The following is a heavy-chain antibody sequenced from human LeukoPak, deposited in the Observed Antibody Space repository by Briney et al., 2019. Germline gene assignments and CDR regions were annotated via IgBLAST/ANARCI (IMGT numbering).Heavy chain of an antibody. V-gene: IGHV4-34*01. Sequence: SETLSLTCAVYGGSFSGYYWSWIRQPPGKGLEWIGEINHSGSTNYNPSLKSRVTISVDTSKNQFSLKLSSVTAADTAVYYCAREGFLGDYWGQGTLVTVSS. CDR2: INHSGST. CDR3: AREGFLGDY. CDR1: GGSFSGYY. D-gene: IGHD3-3*01. J-gene: IGHJ4*02.